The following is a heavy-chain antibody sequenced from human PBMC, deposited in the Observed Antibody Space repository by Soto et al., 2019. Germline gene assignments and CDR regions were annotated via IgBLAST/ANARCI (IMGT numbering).Heavy chain of an antibody. CDR3: GDLHTFPWRRYSGIEV. D-gene: IGHD2-21*01. CDR2: INSDGSST. J-gene: IGHJ6*01. Sequence: PRGSLSLSCAASGFTSSSYCMHWARNAQGTGLLWVSRINSDGSSTSYADSVKGRFTISRDNANNTLYLQMNSLRAEDTAVYYYGDLHTFPWRRYSGIEVSSHVTT. V-gene: IGHV3-74*01. CDR1: GFTSSSYC.